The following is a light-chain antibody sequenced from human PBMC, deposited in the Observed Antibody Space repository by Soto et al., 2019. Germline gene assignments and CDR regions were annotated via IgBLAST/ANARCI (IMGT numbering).Light chain of an antibody. CDR2: DAS. CDR3: QQYNSYS. CDR1: QSIINW. V-gene: IGKV1-5*01. Sequence: DIQMTQSPSTLPASVGDRATITCRASQSIINWLAWYQQKPGTAPKVLTYDASNLQSGVPSRFSGSGSGTEFTLTISSLQADDFATYYYQQYNSYSFGQGPKVEIK. J-gene: IGKJ1*01.